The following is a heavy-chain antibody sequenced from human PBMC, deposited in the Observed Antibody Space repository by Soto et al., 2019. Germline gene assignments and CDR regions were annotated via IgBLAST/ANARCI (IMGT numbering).Heavy chain of an antibody. CDR1: GGSVSSGSYY. Sequence: PSETLSLTCTVSGGSVSSGSYYWSWIRQPPGKGLEWIGYIYYSGSTNYKPSLKSRVTISVDTSKNQFSLKLSSVTAADTAVYYCARETYDYGDYQGHWFDPWGQGTLVTVSS. J-gene: IGHJ5*02. CDR2: IYYSGST. V-gene: IGHV4-61*01. CDR3: ARETYDYGDYQGHWFDP. D-gene: IGHD4-17*01.